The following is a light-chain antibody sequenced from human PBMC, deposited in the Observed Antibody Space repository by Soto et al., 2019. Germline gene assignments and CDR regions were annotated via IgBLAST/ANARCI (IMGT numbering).Light chain of an antibody. Sequence: ALTQPASVSGSPGQSITISCTGTSSDVGTYIYVSWYLQHPGKAPKLLIYEVGNRPSGVSDRFSGSKSGNTASLTISGLQAEDEADYYCSSYTSSNTVVFGGGTQLTVL. CDR3: SSYTSSNTVV. J-gene: IGLJ2*01. CDR1: SSDVGTYIY. V-gene: IGLV2-14*01. CDR2: EVG.